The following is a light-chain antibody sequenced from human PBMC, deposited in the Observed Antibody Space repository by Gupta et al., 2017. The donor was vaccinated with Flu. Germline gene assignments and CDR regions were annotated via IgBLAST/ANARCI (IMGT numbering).Light chain of an antibody. V-gene: IGKV1-12*01. CDR2: ASS. J-gene: IGKJ5*01. CDR3: QQANSFPVT. CDR1: KGISSW. Sequence: IQMTQSPSSASASVGDRVTITCRARKGISSWFAWYQKQPGKATKLLIYASSSVQSGVPSRFSGSGSGTDFTLTISSLQHEDFANYYCQQANSFPVTFGQGTRLEIK.